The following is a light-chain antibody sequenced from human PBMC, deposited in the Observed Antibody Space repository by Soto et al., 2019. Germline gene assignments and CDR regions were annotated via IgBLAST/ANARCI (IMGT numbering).Light chain of an antibody. Sequence: IQMTQSPSNLSASIGDRVTITCRASQIISKWLAWYQQKPGRAPKFLIYDASSLESGVPSRFSGSGSGTEFTLTISSLHPDDFATYYCQQYDSSSPTFGQGTKVEI. CDR1: QIISKW. V-gene: IGKV1-5*01. CDR2: DAS. J-gene: IGKJ1*01. CDR3: QQYDSSSPT.